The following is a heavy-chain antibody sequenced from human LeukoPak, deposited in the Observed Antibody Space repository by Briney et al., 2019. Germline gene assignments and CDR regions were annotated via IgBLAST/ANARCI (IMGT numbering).Heavy chain of an antibody. Sequence: SETLSLTCAVSGGSISSGGYSWSWIRQPAGKGLEWIGRIYTSGSTNYNPSLKSRVTISVDTSKNQFSLKLTSVTAADTAVYYCGRGPKKYDEGGVFDIWGKGKMVTFFS. CDR3: GRGPKKYDEGGVFDI. V-gene: IGHV4-61*02. CDR1: GGSISSGGYS. D-gene: IGHD3-16*01. J-gene: IGHJ3*02. CDR2: IYTSGST.